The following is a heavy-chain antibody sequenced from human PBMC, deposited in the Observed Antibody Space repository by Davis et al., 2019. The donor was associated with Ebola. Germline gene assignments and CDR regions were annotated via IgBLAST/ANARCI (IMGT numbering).Heavy chain of an antibody. CDR1: GYTFTSYG. J-gene: IGHJ5*02. CDR2: ISAYNGNT. Sequence: ASVKVSCKASGYTFTSYGISWVRQAPGQGLEWMGWISAYNGNTNYAQKLQGRVTMTTDTSTSTAYMELRSLRSDDTAVYYCARALRQLLSGPTRPINWFDPWGQGTLVTVSS. D-gene: IGHD2-2*01. CDR3: ARALRQLLSGPTRPINWFDP. V-gene: IGHV1-18*01.